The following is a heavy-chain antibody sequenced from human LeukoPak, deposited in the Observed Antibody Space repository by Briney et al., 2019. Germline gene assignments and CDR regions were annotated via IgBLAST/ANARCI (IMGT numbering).Heavy chain of an antibody. CDR2: ISGSGGST. D-gene: IGHD3-9*01. CDR1: GFTFSSYT. J-gene: IGHJ3*02. Sequence: QSGGSLRLSCSASGFTFSSYTMSWVRQAPGKGLEWVSGISGSGGSTNYPDSVKGRFTISRDNSKNTLYLQMNSLRAEDTAVYYCAKVDILTGFEELDAFDIWGQGTMVTVSS. V-gene: IGHV3-23*01. CDR3: AKVDILTGFEELDAFDI.